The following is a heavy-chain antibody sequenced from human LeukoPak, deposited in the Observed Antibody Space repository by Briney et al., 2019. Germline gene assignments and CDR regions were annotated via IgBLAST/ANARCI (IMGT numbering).Heavy chain of an antibody. V-gene: IGHV1-69*04. CDR1: GGTFSSYA. CDR3: ATRYSGSYYVG. D-gene: IGHD1-26*01. J-gene: IGHJ4*02. CDR2: IIPILGIA. Sequence: GASVKVSCKASGGTFSSYAISWVRQAPGQGLEWMGRIIPILGIANYAQKFQGRVTITADKSTSTAYMELSSLRSEDTAVYYCATRYSGSYYVGWGQGTLVTVSS.